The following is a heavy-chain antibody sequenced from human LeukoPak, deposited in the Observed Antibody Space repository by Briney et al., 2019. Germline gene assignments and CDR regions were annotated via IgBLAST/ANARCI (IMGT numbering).Heavy chain of an antibody. CDR1: GGTFSSYA. D-gene: IGHD3-22*01. CDR3: ARLGPFYDSSGYGEYNWFDP. J-gene: IGHJ5*02. Sequence: ASVKVSCKASGGTFSSYAISWVRQAPGQGLEWMGGIIPIFGTANYAQKFQGRVTITADESTSTAYMELSSLRSEDTAVYYCARLGPFYDSSGYGEYNWFDPWGQGTLVTVSS. CDR2: IIPIFGTA. V-gene: IGHV1-69*13.